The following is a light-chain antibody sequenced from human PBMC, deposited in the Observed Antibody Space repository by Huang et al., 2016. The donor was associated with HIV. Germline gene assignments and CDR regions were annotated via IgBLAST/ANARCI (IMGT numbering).Light chain of an antibody. J-gene: IGKJ5*01. Sequence: QLTPSPSSLSMSVGDRVIITCQASQDIANSLAWYQHKPGRAPTLLISAASTLQSGVPSRFSGGSAGTYFTLIITNLQPDEFASYYCQQLHSYPITFGQGTRLDI. CDR2: AAS. CDR3: QQLHSYPIT. CDR1: QDIANS. V-gene: IGKV1-9*01.